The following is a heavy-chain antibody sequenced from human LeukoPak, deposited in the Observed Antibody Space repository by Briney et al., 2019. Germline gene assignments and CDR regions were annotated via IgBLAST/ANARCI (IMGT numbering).Heavy chain of an antibody. J-gene: IGHJ5*02. CDR3: ARAGCSSTSCYTP. CDR1: GGSISSGSYY. Sequence: SETLSLTCTVSGGSISSGSYYWSWIRQPPGKGLEWIGEINHSGSTNYNPSLKSRVTISVDTSKNQFSLKLSSVTAADTAVYYCARAGCSSTSCYTPWGQGTLVTVSS. CDR2: INHSGST. D-gene: IGHD2-2*02. V-gene: IGHV4-39*07.